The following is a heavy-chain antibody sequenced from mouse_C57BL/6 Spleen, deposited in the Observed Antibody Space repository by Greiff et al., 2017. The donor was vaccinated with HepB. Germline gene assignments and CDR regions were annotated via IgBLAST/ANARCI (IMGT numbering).Heavy chain of an antibody. CDR2: IYPGSGST. Sequence: QVQLQQPGAELVKPGASVKMSCKASGYTFTSYWITWVKQRPGQGLEWIGDIYPGSGSTNYNEKFKSKATLTVDTSSSTAYIQLSSLTSEDSAVYYCARGNWDESYFDYWGQGTTLTVSS. CDR1: GYTFTSYW. D-gene: IGHD4-1*01. J-gene: IGHJ2*01. V-gene: IGHV1-55*01. CDR3: ARGNWDESYFDY.